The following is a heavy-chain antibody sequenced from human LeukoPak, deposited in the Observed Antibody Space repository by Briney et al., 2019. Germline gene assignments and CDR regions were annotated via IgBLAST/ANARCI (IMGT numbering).Heavy chain of an antibody. J-gene: IGHJ4*02. V-gene: IGHV3-48*01. Sequence: GGSLRLSCAASGFTFSSYNMNWVRQAPGKGLEWVSYITTSSDTIHYADSVKGRFTISRDNAKNSLYLQMDSLRAEDTAVYYCARREVGAHPFDYWGQGTLVTVSS. CDR1: GFTFSSYN. CDR3: ARREVGAHPFDY. CDR2: ITTSSDTI. D-gene: IGHD1-26*01.